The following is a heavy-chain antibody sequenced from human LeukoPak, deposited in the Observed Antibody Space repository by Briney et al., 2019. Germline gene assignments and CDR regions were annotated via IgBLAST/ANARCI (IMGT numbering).Heavy chain of an antibody. V-gene: IGHV4-59*08. J-gene: IGHJ2*01. D-gene: IGHD2-15*01. CDR2: IYYSGST. CDR1: GGSISSYY. Sequence: SETLSLTCSVSGGSISSYYWSWIRQPPGKGLECIGYIYYSGSTNYNPSFKSRVTISVDTSKNHFSLNLSSVTAADTAVYYCARRVRAYCSGGSCYDDWYFDLWGRGTLVTVSS. CDR3: ARRVRAYCSGGSCYDDWYFDL.